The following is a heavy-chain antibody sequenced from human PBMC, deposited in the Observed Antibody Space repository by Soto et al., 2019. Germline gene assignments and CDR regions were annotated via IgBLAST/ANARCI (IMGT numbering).Heavy chain of an antibody. CDR1: GYSFTSYW. J-gene: IGHJ6*02. D-gene: IGHD4-17*01. CDR2: IYPGDSDT. CDR3: ARQTTETTETTDYYGMDV. V-gene: IGHV5-51*01. Sequence: GESLKISCXGSGYSFTSYWIGWVRQMPGKGLEWMGIIYPGDSDTRYSPSFQGQVTISADKSISTAYLQWSSLKASDTAMYYCARQTTETTETTDYYGMDVWGQGTTVTVSS.